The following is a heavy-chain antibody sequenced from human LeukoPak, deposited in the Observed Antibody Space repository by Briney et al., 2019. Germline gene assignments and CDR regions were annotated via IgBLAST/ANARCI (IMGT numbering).Heavy chain of an antibody. CDR3: ARAGYSSGRTYFDY. J-gene: IGHJ4*02. Sequence: SETLSLTCAVYGGSFSGYYWSWIRQPPGKGLEWIGEINHSGSTNYNPSLKSRVTISVDTSKNQFSLKLSSVTAADTAVYYCARAGYSSGRTYFDYWGQGTLVTVSS. D-gene: IGHD6-19*01. V-gene: IGHV4-34*01. CDR2: INHSGST. CDR1: GGSFSGYY.